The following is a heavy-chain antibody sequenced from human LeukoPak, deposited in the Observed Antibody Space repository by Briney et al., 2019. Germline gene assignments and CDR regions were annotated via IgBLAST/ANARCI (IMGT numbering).Heavy chain of an antibody. D-gene: IGHD2-8*01. Sequence: GGSLRLSCAASGSIFSSYGMHWVRQAPGKGLEWVAFIRYDGSDKFYADSVKGRFTISRDNSKNTLYLQMSSLRADDTAVYYCAARPYCTTATCPKTNWFDPWGQGTLVTVSS. V-gene: IGHV3-30*02. CDR1: GSIFSSYG. CDR3: AARPYCTTATCPKTNWFDP. J-gene: IGHJ5*02. CDR2: IRYDGSDK.